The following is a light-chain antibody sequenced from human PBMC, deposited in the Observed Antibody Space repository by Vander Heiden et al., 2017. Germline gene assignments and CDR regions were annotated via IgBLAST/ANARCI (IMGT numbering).Light chain of an antibody. CDR3: QVWDSSSDHPNWV. CDR1: NIGSKS. CDR2: DDS. V-gene: IGLV3-21*02. J-gene: IGLJ3*02. Sequence: SYVLTQPPSVSAAPGQTARTTCGGNNIGSKSVHWYQQKPGQAPVLVVYDDSDRPSGIPERFSGSNSGNTATLNITRVEAGDEADDYCQVWDSSSDHPNWVFGGGTKLTVL.